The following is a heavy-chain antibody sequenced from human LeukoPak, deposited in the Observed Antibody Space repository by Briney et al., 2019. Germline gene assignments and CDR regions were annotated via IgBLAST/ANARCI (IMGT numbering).Heavy chain of an antibody. D-gene: IGHD3-9*01. CDR3: AKGTVLRYFDWSPIAPNYYYGMDV. Sequence: PGGSLRLSCAASGFTFSSYGMHWVRQAPGKGLEWVAVISYDGSNKYYADSVKGRFTISRDNSKNTLYLQMNSLRAEDTAVYYCAKGTVLRYFDWSPIAPNYYYGMDVWGQGTTVTVSS. J-gene: IGHJ6*02. CDR2: ISYDGSNK. V-gene: IGHV3-30*18. CDR1: GFTFSSYG.